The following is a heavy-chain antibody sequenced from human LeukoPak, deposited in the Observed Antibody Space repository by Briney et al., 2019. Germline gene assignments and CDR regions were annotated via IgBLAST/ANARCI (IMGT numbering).Heavy chain of an antibody. J-gene: IGHJ4*02. CDR1: GGSVSSDNSY. CDR3: ARGYYYHR. Sequence: SETLSLTCTVSGGSVSSDNSYWNWIRQPAGKGLEWIGRIYADASSTYNPSLKSRVTISVDSSKNQFSLRLSSMTAADTAVYYCARGYYYHRWGQGTLVTVSS. D-gene: IGHD3-22*01. CDR2: IYADASS. V-gene: IGHV4-61*02.